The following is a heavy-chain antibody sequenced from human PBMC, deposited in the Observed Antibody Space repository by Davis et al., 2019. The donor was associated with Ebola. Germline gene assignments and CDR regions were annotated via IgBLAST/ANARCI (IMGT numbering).Heavy chain of an antibody. CDR2: ISYTGST. D-gene: IGHD3-22*01. J-gene: IGHJ4*02. CDR1: GTSLSSTHYY. Sequence: MPSETLSLTCTVSGTSLSSTHYYWGWIRQPPGKGLEWIGSISYTGSTFSNPSLKSRLTISVDTSKNQFSLKLSSVTAADTAVYYCARSWGVYYYDSSGYSTRSGKFDYWGQGTLVTVSS. CDR3: ARSWGVYYYDSSGYSTRSGKFDY. V-gene: IGHV4-39*01.